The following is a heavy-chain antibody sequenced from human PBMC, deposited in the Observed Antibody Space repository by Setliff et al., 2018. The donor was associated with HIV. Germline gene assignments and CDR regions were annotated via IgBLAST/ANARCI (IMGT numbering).Heavy chain of an antibody. CDR3: TRSNWGSTPDFDY. D-gene: IGHD7-27*01. J-gene: IGHJ4*02. Sequence: NPGGSLRLSCITSGFTFGDYVMSWFRQAPGKGLEWVGFIRSKAHGGTTEYAASVEVRFIISRDDSKSIAYLQMNSLKTEDTAVYYCTRSNWGSTPDFDYWGQGTMVTVSS. V-gene: IGHV3-49*05. CDR2: IRSKAHGGTT. CDR1: GFTFGDYV.